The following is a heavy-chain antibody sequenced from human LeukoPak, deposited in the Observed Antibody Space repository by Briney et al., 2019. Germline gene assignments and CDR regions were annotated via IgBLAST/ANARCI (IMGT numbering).Heavy chain of an antibody. CDR2: ISGSGGST. CDR3: ARVGTGIHYYGMDV. J-gene: IGHJ6*02. D-gene: IGHD1-1*01. V-gene: IGHV3-23*01. Sequence: GGSLRLSCAASGFTFSSNTMSWVRQAPGKGLEWVSVISGSGGSTYYADSVKGRFTISRDTSKNTLFLQMHSLRADDTAVYYCARVGTGIHYYGMDVWGQGTTVTVSS. CDR1: GFTFSSNT.